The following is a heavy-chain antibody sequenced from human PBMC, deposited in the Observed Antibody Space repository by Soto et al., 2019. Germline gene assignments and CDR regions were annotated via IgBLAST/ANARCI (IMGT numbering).Heavy chain of an antibody. CDR3: GRSFVVVHIGYMDV. D-gene: IGHD3-16*02. CDR2: FIPIQGKA. CDR1: GGTFTNYI. J-gene: IGHJ6*03. V-gene: IGHV1-69*02. Sequence: QVQLVQSGAEVKKPGSSVKVSCEASGGTFTNYIFSWVRQAPGQGLEWMGRFIPIQGKADYALKFQDRVTFAADESTKTVCMEMRGLRPEDTARYFCGRSFVVVHIGYMDVWGKGTAISVSS.